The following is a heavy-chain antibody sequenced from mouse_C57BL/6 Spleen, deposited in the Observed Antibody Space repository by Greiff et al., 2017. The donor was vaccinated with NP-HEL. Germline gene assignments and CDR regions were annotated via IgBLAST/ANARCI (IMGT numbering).Heavy chain of an antibody. V-gene: IGHV5-17*01. CDR2: ISSGSSTI. CDR1: GFTFSDYG. D-gene: IGHD1-1*01. Sequence: EVQLVESGGGLVKPGGSLKLSCAASGFTFSDYGMHWVRQAPEKGLEWVAYISSGSSTIYYADTVKGRFTISRDNAKNTLFLQMTSLRSEDTAMYYCARHSPFITTVPWYFDVWGTGTTVTVSS. J-gene: IGHJ1*03. CDR3: ARHSPFITTVPWYFDV.